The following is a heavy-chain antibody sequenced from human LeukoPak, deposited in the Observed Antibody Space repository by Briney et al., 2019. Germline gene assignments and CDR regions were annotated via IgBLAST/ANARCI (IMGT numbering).Heavy chain of an antibody. CDR2: ISRSSSTI. D-gene: IGHD5/OR15-5a*01. J-gene: IGHJ6*02. Sequence: TGGSLRLSCAAAGFTFSSYSMNWVSHAPGRGREWVSYISRSSSTIYYAVSVKGRFTLPRDHAKNSLYLQMNRLRAEDTAVYYCGREQSLGYGMDVCGQGTTVTVSS. CDR3: GREQSLGYGMDV. CDR1: GFTFSSYS. V-gene: IGHV3-48*04.